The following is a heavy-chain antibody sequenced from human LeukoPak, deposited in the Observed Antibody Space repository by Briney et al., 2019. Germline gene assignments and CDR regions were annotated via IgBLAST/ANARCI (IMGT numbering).Heavy chain of an antibody. Sequence: GGSLRLSCAASAFTFSSYSMNWVRQAPGKGLEWVSSISSSSSYIYYADSVKGRFTISRDNAKNSLYLQMNSLRAEDTGVYYCAGSGWQVYLDYWGQGALVTVSS. CDR1: AFTFSSYS. D-gene: IGHD6-19*01. CDR3: AGSGWQVYLDY. CDR2: ISSSSSYI. J-gene: IGHJ4*02. V-gene: IGHV3-21*01.